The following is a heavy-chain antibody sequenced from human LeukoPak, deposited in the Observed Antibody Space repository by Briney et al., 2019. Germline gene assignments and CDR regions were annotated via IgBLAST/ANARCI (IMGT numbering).Heavy chain of an antibody. D-gene: IGHD3-3*01. V-gene: IGHV3-74*01. J-gene: IGHJ6*03. CDR3: ARGLKYYDFWSGYYIDYYYYMDV. CDR2: INSDGSST. CDR1: GFTFSSYW. Sequence: GGSLRLSCAASGFTFSSYWMHWVRQAPGKGLVWVSRINSDGSSTSYADSVKGRFTISRDNAKNSLYLQMNSLRVEDTAVYYCARGLKYYDFWSGYYIDYYYYMDVWGKGTTVTVSS.